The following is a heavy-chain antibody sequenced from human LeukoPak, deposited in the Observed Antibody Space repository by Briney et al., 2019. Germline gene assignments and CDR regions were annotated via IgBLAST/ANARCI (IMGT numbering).Heavy chain of an antibody. CDR2: INPSGGST. CDR3: ARDEARDGYTNYLDY. CDR1: GYTFTNYY. D-gene: IGHD5-24*01. J-gene: IGHJ4*02. V-gene: IGHV1-46*01. Sequence: ASVKVSCKTSGYTFTNYYIHWVRQAPGQGLEWMGIINPSGGSTVYLQKFQDRVTMTRDTYTSTVSMELGSLRSEDTAVYYCARDEARDGYTNYLDYWGLGTLVTVSS.